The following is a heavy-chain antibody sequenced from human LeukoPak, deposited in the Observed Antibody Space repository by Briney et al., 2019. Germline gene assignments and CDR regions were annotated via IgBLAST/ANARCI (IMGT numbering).Heavy chain of an antibody. CDR3: ARFSGSYPNYYFDY. D-gene: IGHD3-10*01. J-gene: IGHJ4*02. CDR1: GGSISSSSYY. V-gene: IGHV4-39*07. Sequence: PSETLSLTCTVSGGSISSSSYYWGWIRQPPGKGLEWIGYIYHSGSTYYNPSLKSRVTISVDRSKNQFSLKLSSVTAADTAVYYCARFSGSYPNYYFDYWGQGTLVTVSS. CDR2: IYHSGST.